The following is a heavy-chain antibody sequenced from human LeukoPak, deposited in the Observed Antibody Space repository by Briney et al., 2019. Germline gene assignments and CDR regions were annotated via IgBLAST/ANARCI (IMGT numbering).Heavy chain of an antibody. J-gene: IGHJ4*02. Sequence: SQTLSLTCTVSGGSISSGDYYWSWIRQPPGKGLEWIGYICYSGSTYYNPSLKSRVTISVDTSKNQFSLKLSSVTAADTAVYYCARDLGGSSLLDYWGQGTLVTVSS. CDR1: GGSISSGDYY. D-gene: IGHD1-26*01. V-gene: IGHV4-30-4*08. CDR2: ICYSGST. CDR3: ARDLGGSSLLDY.